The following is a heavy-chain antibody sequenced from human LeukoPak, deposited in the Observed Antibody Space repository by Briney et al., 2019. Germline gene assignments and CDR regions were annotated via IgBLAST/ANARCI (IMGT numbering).Heavy chain of an antibody. CDR1: GFTFSSYA. Sequence: GGSLRLSCAASGFTFSSYAMSWVRQAPGKGLEWVSAISGSGRSTYYADSVKGRFTISRDNSKNTLYLQMNSLRAEDTAVYYCAKDQDVVLFGDAFDIWGQGTMVTVSS. CDR3: AKDQDVVLFGDAFDI. D-gene: IGHD3-16*01. CDR2: ISGSGRST. J-gene: IGHJ3*02. V-gene: IGHV3-23*01.